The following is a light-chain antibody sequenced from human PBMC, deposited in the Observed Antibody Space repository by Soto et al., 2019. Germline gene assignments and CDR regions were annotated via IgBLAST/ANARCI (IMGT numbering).Light chain of an antibody. CDR3: SSYTTSSTRV. CDR2: EVS. CDR1: STDFVSYNR. V-gene: IGLV2-18*02. Sequence: QAVVTQTPSVSGSPGQSVTISCTGTSTDFVSYNRVSWYQQPPGTAPKLMIYEVSNRPSGVSNRFSGSKSGNTASLTISGLQAEDEADYYCSSYTTSSTRVFGGGTKLTVL. J-gene: IGLJ3*02.